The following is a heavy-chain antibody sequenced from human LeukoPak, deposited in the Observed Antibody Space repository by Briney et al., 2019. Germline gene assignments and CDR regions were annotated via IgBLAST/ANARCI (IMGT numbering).Heavy chain of an antibody. Sequence: KSSETLSLTCTVSGGSISSSSYYWGWIRQPPGKGLEWIGSIYYSGSTYYNPSLKSRITISVDTSKNQFSLKLSSVTAADTAVYYCARLAKTVPIAAAGAWGQGTLVTVSS. CDR2: IYYSGST. CDR3: ARLAKTVPIAAAGA. J-gene: IGHJ5*02. D-gene: IGHD6-13*01. CDR1: GGSISSSSYY. V-gene: IGHV4-39*01.